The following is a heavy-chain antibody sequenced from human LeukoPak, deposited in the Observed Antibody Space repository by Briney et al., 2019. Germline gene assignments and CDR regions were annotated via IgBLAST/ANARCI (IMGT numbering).Heavy chain of an antibody. V-gene: IGHV4-34*01. D-gene: IGHD2-2*01. J-gene: IGHJ6*02. CDR2: INHSGST. Sequence: SETLSLTCAVYGGSFSGHYWSWIRQPPGKGLEWIGEINHSGSTNYNPSLKSRVTISVDTSKNQFSLKLSSVTAADTAVYYCARGPGYCSSTSCYPLLYYYYYGMDVWGQGTTVTVSS. CDR3: ARGPGYCSSTSCYPLLYYYYYGMDV. CDR1: GGSFSGHY.